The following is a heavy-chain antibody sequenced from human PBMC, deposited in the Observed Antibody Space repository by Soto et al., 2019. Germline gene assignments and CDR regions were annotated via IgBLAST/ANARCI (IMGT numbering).Heavy chain of an antibody. D-gene: IGHD3-16*01. CDR3: ARLGAQEIDP. CDR1: GGSISSYH. Sequence: SETRSVTCTDAGGSISSYHWCWIRQPPGKGLELIGYIYYSGSTNYNPSLKSRVTISVDTSKNQFSLKLSSVTAADTAVYYCARLGAQEIDPWGQGTQVTVS. V-gene: IGHV4-59*08. CDR2: IYYSGST. J-gene: IGHJ5*02.